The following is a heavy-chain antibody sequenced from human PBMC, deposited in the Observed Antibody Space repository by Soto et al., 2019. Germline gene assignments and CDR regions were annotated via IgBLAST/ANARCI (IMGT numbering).Heavy chain of an antibody. CDR3: AKAISEYYAPSDY. CDR2: ISDRDDST. V-gene: IGHV3-23*01. CDR1: GFTFSTFA. Sequence: EVQLLESGGGLVQPGGSLRLSCAASGFTFSTFAMGWVRQAPGKGLEWVSVISDRDDSTYYADSVKGRFTISRDNSKRALYLQMNSLRGDDTAIYVGAKAISEYYAPSDYWGQGTQVIVSS. J-gene: IGHJ4*02. D-gene: IGHD3-22*01.